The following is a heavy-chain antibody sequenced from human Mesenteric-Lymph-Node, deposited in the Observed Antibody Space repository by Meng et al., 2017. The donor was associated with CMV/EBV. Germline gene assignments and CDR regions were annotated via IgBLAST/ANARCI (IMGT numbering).Heavy chain of an antibody. CDR3: ARDLMTLVINPFDY. V-gene: IGHV3-21*01. J-gene: IGHJ4*02. CDR2: ISSSSGHT. Sequence: SGFTFGTHTVNWVRQAPGKGLEWVSSISSSSGHTYYADSMKGRFTISRDNARNSLYLQMNSLRAEDTAVYYCARDLMTLVINPFDYWGPGTLVTVSS. D-gene: IGHD3-22*01. CDR1: GFTFGTHT.